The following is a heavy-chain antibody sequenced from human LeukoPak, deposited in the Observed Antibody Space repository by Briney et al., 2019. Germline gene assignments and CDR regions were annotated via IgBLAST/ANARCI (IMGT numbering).Heavy chain of an antibody. CDR1: GSYW. V-gene: IGHV3-74*01. CDR2: INSDGSWT. J-gene: IGHJ4*02. Sequence: GGSLRLSCAASGSYWMHWVRQAPGEGLVWVSHINSDGSWTSYADSVKGRFTISKDNAKNTVYLQMNNLRAEDTAVYYCVSFYETYWGRGTLVTVSS. CDR3: VSFYETY. D-gene: IGHD2/OR15-2a*01.